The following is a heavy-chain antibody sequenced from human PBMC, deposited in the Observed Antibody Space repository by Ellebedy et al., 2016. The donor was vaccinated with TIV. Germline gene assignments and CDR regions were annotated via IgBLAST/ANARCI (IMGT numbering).Heavy chain of an antibody. J-gene: IGHJ6*02. CDR1: GFTFSSYG. V-gene: IGHV3-30*18. CDR2: ISYDGSNK. Sequence: GESLKISCAASGFTFSSYGMHWVRQAPGKGLEWVAVISYDGSNKYYADSVKGRFTLSRDNSRNTLYLQMNSLRGEDTAVYYCAKRVTMVREVITYYHYAMDVWGQGTTVTVSS. D-gene: IGHD3-10*01. CDR3: AKRVTMVREVITYYHYAMDV.